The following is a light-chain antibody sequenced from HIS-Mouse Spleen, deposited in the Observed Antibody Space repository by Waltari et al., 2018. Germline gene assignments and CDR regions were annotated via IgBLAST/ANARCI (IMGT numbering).Light chain of an antibody. CDR2: AAS. Sequence: DIQLTQSPSFLSASVGDRVTITCLASQGISSYLAWYQQKPGKAPKLLIYAASTLQSGVPSRFSGSGSGTEFTLTIRSLQPEDFATYYCQQLNSYPPTFGQGTKVEIK. J-gene: IGKJ1*01. V-gene: IGKV1-9*01. CDR3: QQLNSYPPT. CDR1: QGISSY.